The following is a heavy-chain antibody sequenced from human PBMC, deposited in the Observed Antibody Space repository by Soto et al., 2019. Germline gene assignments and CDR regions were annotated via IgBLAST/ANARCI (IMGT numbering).Heavy chain of an antibody. V-gene: IGHV4-39*01. Sequence: SETLSLTCTVSGGSISSSSYYWGWIRQPPGKGLEWIGSIYYSGSTYYNPSLKSRVTISVDTSKNQFSLKLSSVTAADTAVYYCARHGGRYSSSSDVGGSNNWFDPWGQGTLDTVSS. CDR2: IYYSGST. J-gene: IGHJ5*02. D-gene: IGHD6-6*01. CDR1: GGSISSSSYY. CDR3: ARHGGRYSSSSDVGGSNNWFDP.